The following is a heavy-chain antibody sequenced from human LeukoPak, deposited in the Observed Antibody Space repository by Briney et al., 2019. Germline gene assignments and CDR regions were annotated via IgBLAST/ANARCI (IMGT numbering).Heavy chain of an antibody. J-gene: IGHJ4*02. CDR1: GGSINSSSYY. CDR3: ARQVRGVTKAPYYFDY. D-gene: IGHD3-10*01. CDR2: IYYSGST. V-gene: IGHV4-39*01. Sequence: PSETLSLTCTVSGGSINSSSYYWGWLRQPPGKGLEWIGSIYYSGSTYYNPSLKSRVTISVDTSKNQFSLKLSSVTVADTAVYYCARQVRGVTKAPYYFDYWGQGTLVTVSS.